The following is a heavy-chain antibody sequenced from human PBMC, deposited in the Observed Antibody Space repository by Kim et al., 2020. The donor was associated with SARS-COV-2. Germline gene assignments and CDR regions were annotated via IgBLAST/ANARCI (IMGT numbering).Heavy chain of an antibody. Sequence: SVKGRFTITRDNSQNTLYLQMNSLRAEDTAVYYCAKENGSYEEGTWYFDYWGQGTLVTVSS. J-gene: IGHJ4*02. D-gene: IGHD1-26*01. V-gene: IGHV3-23*01. CDR3: AKENGSYEEGTWYFDY.